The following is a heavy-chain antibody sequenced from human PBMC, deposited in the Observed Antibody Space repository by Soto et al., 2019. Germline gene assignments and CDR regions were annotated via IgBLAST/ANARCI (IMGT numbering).Heavy chain of an antibody. D-gene: IGHD4-17*01. CDR2: ISSSSSTI. CDR3: AREPSFQTVTPEDYYYGMDV. Sequence: GGALRLSCAASGFTFSSYSMNWLRQAPVKGLEWVSYISSSSSTIYYADSVKGRFTISRDNAKNSLYLQMNSLRDEDTAVYYCAREPSFQTVTPEDYYYGMDVWGQGTTVTVSS. V-gene: IGHV3-48*02. J-gene: IGHJ6*02. CDR1: GFTFSSYS.